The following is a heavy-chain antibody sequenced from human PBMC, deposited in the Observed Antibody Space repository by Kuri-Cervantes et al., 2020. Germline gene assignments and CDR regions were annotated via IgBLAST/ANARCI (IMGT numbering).Heavy chain of an antibody. V-gene: IGHV3-48*04. CDR1: GFTFSSYS. J-gene: IGHJ4*02. CDR2: ISSSGSTI. D-gene: IGHD3-10*01. Sequence: GGSLRLSCAASGFTFSSYSMNWVRQAPGKGLEWVSYISSSGSTIYYADSVKGRFTISRDNAKNSLYLQMNSLRAEDTAVYYCARDPHAMVRGNLFDYWGQGTLVTVSS. CDR3: ARDPHAMVRGNLFDY.